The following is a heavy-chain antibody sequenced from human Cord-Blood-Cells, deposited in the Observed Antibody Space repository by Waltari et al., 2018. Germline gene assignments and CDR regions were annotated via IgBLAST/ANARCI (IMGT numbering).Heavy chain of an antibody. J-gene: IGHJ4*02. CDR2: ISAYNGNT. V-gene: IGHV1-18*01. CDR1: GYTFTSYG. D-gene: IGHD2-2*01. CDR3: ARALSIVVVPAAIHDY. Sequence: QVQLVQSGAEVKKPGASVKVSCKASGYTFTSYGISWVRQAPGKGLEWMGWISAYNGNTNKAQKLQGRVTMTTDTSTSTAYMELRSLRSDDTAVYYCARALSIVVVPAAIHDYWGQGTLVTVSS.